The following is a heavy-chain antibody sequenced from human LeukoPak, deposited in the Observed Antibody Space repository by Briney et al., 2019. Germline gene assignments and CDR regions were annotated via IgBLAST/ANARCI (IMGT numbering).Heavy chain of an antibody. D-gene: IGHD3-3*01. J-gene: IGHJ6*02. CDR2: ISAYNGNT. Sequence: ASVKVSCKASGYTFTSYGISWVRQAPGQGLDWMGWISAYNGNTNYAQKLQGRVTMTTDTSTGTAYMELRSLRSDDTVVYYCARDSRTSPYYYYGMDVWGQGTTVTVSS. V-gene: IGHV1-18*01. CDR1: GYTFTSYG. CDR3: ARDSRTSPYYYYGMDV.